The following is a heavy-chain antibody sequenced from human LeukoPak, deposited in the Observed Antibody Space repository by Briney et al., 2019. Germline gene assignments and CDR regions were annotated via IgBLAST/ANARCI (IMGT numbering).Heavy chain of an antibody. CDR3: ARERRYCSGNACYENWFDP. CDR1: RFTFIDYS. V-gene: IGHV3-48*02. D-gene: IGHD2-15*01. Sequence: GGTLILSCAASRFTFIDYSMNWVLQAPAKVLEWISYIIGSSNTIYHADYVSGRFTTSRDNAKNSMFLQMNRLRDEDTAVYFCARERRYCSGNACYENWFDPWGQGTLVTVSS. CDR2: IIGSSNTI. J-gene: IGHJ5*02.